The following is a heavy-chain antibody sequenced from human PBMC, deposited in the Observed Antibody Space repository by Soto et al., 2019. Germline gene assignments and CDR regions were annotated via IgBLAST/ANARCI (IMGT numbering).Heavy chain of an antibody. D-gene: IGHD3-10*01. CDR3: AKDGDLYSGYFDY. CDR1: GFIFNSYA. CDR2: LTSTGST. J-gene: IGHJ4*02. Sequence: PGGSLRLSCAASGFIFNSYARSWVRQAPGKGLEWVSTLTSTGSTYYADSVKGRFPISRDNSKNTLYLQMNNLRAEDTAVYYCAKDGDLYSGYFDYWGQGTLVTAPQ. V-gene: IGHV3-23*01.